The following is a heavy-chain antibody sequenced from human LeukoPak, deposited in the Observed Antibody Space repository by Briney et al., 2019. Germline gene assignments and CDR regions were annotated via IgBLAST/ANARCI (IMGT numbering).Heavy chain of an antibody. CDR1: GGTFSSYA. D-gene: IGHD4-17*01. J-gene: IGHJ4*02. CDR3: ARGDYGDLFDY. Sequence: ASVKVSCKASGGTFSSYAISWVRQAPGQGLEWMGGIIPIFGTANYAQKFQGRVTITTDASTSTAYMELSSLRSEDTAVYYCARGDYGDLFDYWGQGTLVTVSS. V-gene: IGHV1-69*05. CDR2: IIPIFGTA.